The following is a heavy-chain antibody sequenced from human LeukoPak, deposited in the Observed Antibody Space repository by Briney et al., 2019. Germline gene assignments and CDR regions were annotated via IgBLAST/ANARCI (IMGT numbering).Heavy chain of an antibody. CDR2: ISYSGTN. CDR3: ASLGTLRS. D-gene: IGHD7-27*01. CDR1: GGSVSSSIYY. J-gene: IGHJ5*02. V-gene: IGHV4-39*01. Sequence: SETLSLTCTVSGGSVSSSIYYCGWIRQPPGKGLEWIGSISYSGTNYNNPSLKSRVSISIDTSKNQFSVKLTSVTAADTAMYYCASLGTLRSWGQGTLVTVSS.